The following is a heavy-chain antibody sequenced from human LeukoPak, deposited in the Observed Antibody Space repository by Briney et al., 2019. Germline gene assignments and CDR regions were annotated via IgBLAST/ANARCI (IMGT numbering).Heavy chain of an antibody. CDR1: GFTFSNYA. V-gene: IGHV3-23*01. CDR3: AKDRCGGAHTRPKGFDY. D-gene: IGHD1-26*01. J-gene: IGHJ4*02. CDR2: ICESGGKT. Sequence: GGSLRLSCAASGFTFSNYAMSWVRQAPGKGLEWVSAICESGGKTYYADSVKGRFTISRDNSKNTLYLQINSLRADDAEVYDCAKDRCGGAHTRPKGFDYWGQGTLVTVSS.